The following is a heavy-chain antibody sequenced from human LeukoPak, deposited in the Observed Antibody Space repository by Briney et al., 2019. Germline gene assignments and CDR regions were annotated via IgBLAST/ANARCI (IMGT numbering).Heavy chain of an antibody. V-gene: IGHV4-59*01. J-gene: IGHJ3*02. Sequence: PSETLSLTCTVSGGSISSYYWSWIRQPPGKGLEWIGYIYNSGSTNYNHSLKSRVTISEDMSNNQFSLKLSSMTAADTAVYYCARALRLWGGNSGIAFDIWGQGTMVTVSS. CDR2: IYNSGST. CDR1: GGSISSYY. D-gene: IGHD4-23*01. CDR3: ARALRLWGGNSGIAFDI.